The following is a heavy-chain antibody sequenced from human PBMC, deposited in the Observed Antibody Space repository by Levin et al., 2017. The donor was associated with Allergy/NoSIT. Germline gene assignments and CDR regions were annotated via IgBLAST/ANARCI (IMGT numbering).Heavy chain of an antibody. CDR3: ASAHYGAPTILY. V-gene: IGHV3-21*01. CDR2: ISSSSSYI. Sequence: GESLKISCAASGFTFSSYSMNWVRQAPGKGLEWVSSISSSSSYIYYADSVKGRFTISRDNAKNSLYLQMNSLRAEDTAVYYCASAHYGAPTILYWGQGTLVTVSS. D-gene: IGHD4-17*01. J-gene: IGHJ4*02. CDR1: GFTFSSYS.